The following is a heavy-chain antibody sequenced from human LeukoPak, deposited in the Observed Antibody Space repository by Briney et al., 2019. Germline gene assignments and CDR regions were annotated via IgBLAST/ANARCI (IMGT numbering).Heavy chain of an antibody. CDR2: IYYSGST. Sequence: SETLSLTCTVSGGSISSYYWSWIRQPPGKGLEWIGYIYYSGSTNYNPSLKSRVTISVDTSKKQFSLKLSSVTAADTAVYYCARFPAYCGGDCYLDYWGQGTLVTVSS. CDR3: ARFPAYCGGDCYLDY. J-gene: IGHJ4*02. CDR1: GGSISSYY. V-gene: IGHV4-59*08. D-gene: IGHD2-21*02.